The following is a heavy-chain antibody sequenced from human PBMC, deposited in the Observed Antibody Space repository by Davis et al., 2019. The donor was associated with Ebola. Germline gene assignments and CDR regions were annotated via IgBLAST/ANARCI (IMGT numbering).Heavy chain of an antibody. CDR1: GFTYSNYG. V-gene: IGHV3-23*01. CDR3: AKATTGKAPSFEH. J-gene: IGHJ4*02. Sequence: GESLKISCTASGFTYSNYGISWVRQAPGKGLEWVSTFGGLDGGTNYGDSVKGRFTISRDNSRNTVSLQMNSLRVDDTAVYYCAKATTGKAPSFEHWGQGVLVTVSS. D-gene: IGHD1-1*01. CDR2: FGGLDGGT.